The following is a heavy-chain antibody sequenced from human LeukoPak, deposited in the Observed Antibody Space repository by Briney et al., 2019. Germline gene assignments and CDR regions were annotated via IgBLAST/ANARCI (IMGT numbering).Heavy chain of an antibody. Sequence: AASVKVSCKASGYTFTSYDINWVRQATGQGLEWMGWMNPNSSNTGYAQKFQGRVTMTRNTSISTAYMELSSLRSEDTAVYYCARGRSGGWFGELIWFDPWGQGTLVTVSS. D-gene: IGHD3-10*01. CDR1: GYTFTSYD. CDR3: ARGRSGGWFGELIWFDP. J-gene: IGHJ5*02. V-gene: IGHV1-8*01. CDR2: MNPNSSNT.